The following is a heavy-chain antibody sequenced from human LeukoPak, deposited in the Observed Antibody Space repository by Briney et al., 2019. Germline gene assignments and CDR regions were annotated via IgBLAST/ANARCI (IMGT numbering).Heavy chain of an antibody. V-gene: IGHV4-39*01. CDR3: ARRPLTGTVVWFDP. J-gene: IGHJ5*02. D-gene: IGHD1-20*01. CDR1: GGSISSGGYY. CDR2: IYYSGST. Sequence: SETLSLTCTVSGGSISSGGYYWGWIRQPPGKGLEWIGSIYYSGSTYYNPSLKSRITISVDTSKNQFSLKLSSVTAADTAVYYCARRPLTGTVVWFDPWGQGTLVTVSS.